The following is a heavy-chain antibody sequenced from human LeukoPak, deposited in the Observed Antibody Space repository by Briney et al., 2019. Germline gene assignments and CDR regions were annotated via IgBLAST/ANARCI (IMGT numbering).Heavy chain of an antibody. CDR1: GGSISSYH. Sequence: SETLSLTCTVSGGSISSYHWSWIRQPPGKGLEWIGYIYYSGSTNYNPSLKSRVTISVDTSKNQFSLKLSSVTAADTAVYYCARALPRYSSSWYRFDYWGQGTLVTVSS. CDR3: ARALPRYSSSWYRFDY. D-gene: IGHD6-13*01. V-gene: IGHV4-59*01. CDR2: IYYSGST. J-gene: IGHJ4*02.